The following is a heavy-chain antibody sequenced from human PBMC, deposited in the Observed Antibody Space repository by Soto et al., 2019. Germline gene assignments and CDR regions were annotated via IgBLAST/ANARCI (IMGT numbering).Heavy chain of an antibody. CDR2: IYHSGST. J-gene: IGHJ5*02. CDR1: GGSTSNYY. CDR3: ARDHHYYDSSGYNWFDP. D-gene: IGHD3-22*01. Sequence: QVQLQESGPGLVKPSETLSLTCTVSGGSTSNYYWSWIRQPPGKGLEWIGYIYHSGSTNYNPSLKSRVTISIDTSKNQFSLKLTSVTTADTAVYYCARDHHYYDSSGYNWFDPWGQGTLVTVSS. V-gene: IGHV4-59*01.